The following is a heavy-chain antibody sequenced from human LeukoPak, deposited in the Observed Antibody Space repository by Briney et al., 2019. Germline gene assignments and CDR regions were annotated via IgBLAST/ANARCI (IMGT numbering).Heavy chain of an antibody. V-gene: IGHV5-51*01. CDR1: GYSFTSYW. J-gene: IGHJ4*02. CDR2: IYPGDSDT. CDR3: ARRYYDILTGWPYYFDY. Sequence: GESLKISCKGSGYSFTSYWIGWLRQVPGKGLDWMGIIYPGDSDTIYSPSFQGQVTISADKSISTAYLQWSSLKASDTAMYYCARRYYDILTGWPYYFDYWGQGTLVTVSS. D-gene: IGHD3-9*01.